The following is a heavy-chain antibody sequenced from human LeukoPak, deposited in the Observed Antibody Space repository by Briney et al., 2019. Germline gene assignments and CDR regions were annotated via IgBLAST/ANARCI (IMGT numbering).Heavy chain of an antibody. D-gene: IGHD6-19*01. Sequence: PSETLSLTCAVYGGSFSDYYWSWIRQPPGKGLEWIGYIYYSGSTNYNPSLKSRVTISVDTSKNQFSLKLSSVTAADTAVYYCARDSEAVAGHFDYWGQGTLVTVSS. CDR1: GGSFSDYY. CDR2: IYYSGST. V-gene: IGHV4-59*01. J-gene: IGHJ4*02. CDR3: ARDSEAVAGHFDY.